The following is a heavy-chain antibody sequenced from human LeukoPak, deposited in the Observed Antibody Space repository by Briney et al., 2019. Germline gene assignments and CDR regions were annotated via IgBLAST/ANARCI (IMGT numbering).Heavy chain of an antibody. J-gene: IGHJ4*02. D-gene: IGHD6-13*01. CDR3: AKGMGSSSWYSDY. CDR1: GFTFSYYG. CDR2: ISDDGSNK. V-gene: IGHV3-30*18. Sequence: PGGSLRLSCVASGFTFSYYGMHWVRRAPGKGLEWVAVISDDGSNKYYADSVKGRFTISRDNSKNTLYLQMSSLRAEDTAAYYCAKGMGSSSWYSDYWGQGTLVTVSS.